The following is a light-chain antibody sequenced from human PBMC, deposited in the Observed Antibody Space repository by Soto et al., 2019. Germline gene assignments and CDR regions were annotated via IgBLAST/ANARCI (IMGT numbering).Light chain of an antibody. CDR3: QQFSSYPLT. CDR1: QSVRSS. J-gene: IGKJ4*01. CDR2: DAS. V-gene: IGKV3-15*01. Sequence: EIVMTQSPGTLSVSPGERATLFCRASQSVRSSLAWYQQKPGQAPRLFIYDASTRTTGIPARFSGGGSGTDFTLTISRLEPEDFAVYYCQQFSSYPLTFGGGTKVDIK.